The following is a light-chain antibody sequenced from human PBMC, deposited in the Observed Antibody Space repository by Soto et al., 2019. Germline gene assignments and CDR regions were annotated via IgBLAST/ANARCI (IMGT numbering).Light chain of an antibody. CDR3: QQYNNWPPLT. V-gene: IGKV3-15*01. Sequence: EIVMTQSPATLSVSPGERATLSCTASHSVSSNLAWYQQNPGQAPRLLIYGASTRATGIPARFSGSGSGTEFTLTISSLQSEDFAVYYCQQYNNWPPLTVGGGTKVEIK. CDR2: GAS. CDR1: HSVSSN. J-gene: IGKJ4*01.